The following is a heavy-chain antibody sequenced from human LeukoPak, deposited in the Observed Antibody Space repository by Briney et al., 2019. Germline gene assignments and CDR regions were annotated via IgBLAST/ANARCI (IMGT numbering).Heavy chain of an antibody. CDR2: IRSKAHGGTA. V-gene: IGHV3-49*04. CDR3: SRAHSTGWLGINDY. Sequence: PRRSLSPSCTLSGFTSSVQAVTWVRPAHGDGMEWEGFIRSKAHGGTADCATSVKGRFTISRDDSKTNAYLQMDNLKTEDTAVYYCSRAHSTGWLGINDYWGQGALVTVSS. J-gene: IGHJ4*02. CDR1: GFTSSVQA. D-gene: IGHD6-19*01.